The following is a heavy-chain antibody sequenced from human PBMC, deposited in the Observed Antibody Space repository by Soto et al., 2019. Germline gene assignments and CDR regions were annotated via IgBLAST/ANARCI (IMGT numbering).Heavy chain of an antibody. J-gene: IGHJ6*02. CDR3: AGGDYYHSSGYYFYYYTMDV. V-gene: IGHV4-4*02. CDR2: IYHSGST. Sequence: SETLSLTCAVSGGSISSSNWWSWVRQPPGKGLEWIGEIYHSGSTNYNPSLKSRVTISVEKSKSQFSLELSSVTAADTAVYYCAGGDYYHSSGYYFYYYTMDVWGQGTTVTVSS. CDR1: GGSISSSNW. D-gene: IGHD3-22*01.